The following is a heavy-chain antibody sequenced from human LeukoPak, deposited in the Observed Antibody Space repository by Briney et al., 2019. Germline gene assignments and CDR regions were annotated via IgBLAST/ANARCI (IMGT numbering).Heavy chain of an antibody. CDR3: VRDVLYYYGAERLFWFDP. CDR1: GFTFSSYN. J-gene: IGHJ5*02. D-gene: IGHD3-10*01. V-gene: IGHV3-21*06. Sequence: GGSLRLSCAASGFTFSSYNMNWVRQAPGKGLEWVSSTTSSSSYIYYADSVKGRFTISRDNAKNSLYLQMNSLRVEDTAVYYCVRDVLYYYGAERLFWFDPWGQGTLVTVSS. CDR2: TTSSSSYI.